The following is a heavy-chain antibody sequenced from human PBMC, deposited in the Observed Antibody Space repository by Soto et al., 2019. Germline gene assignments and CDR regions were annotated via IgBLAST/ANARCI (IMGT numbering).Heavy chain of an antibody. CDR1: GFTLSVHY. J-gene: IGHJ4*02. V-gene: IGHV3-72*01. CDR3: VRATYFSDSSGYTRCLDY. D-gene: IGHD3-22*01. Sequence: GGSLSLACAGSGFTLSVHYIDWVRQAPGKGLEWVGRSRDKPQGYSTAYAASVKGRFTTSRDESKNSAYLQMNSLKTEDTAVYYCVRATYFSDSSGYTRCLDYWGQGTLVTVSS. CDR2: SRDKPQGYST.